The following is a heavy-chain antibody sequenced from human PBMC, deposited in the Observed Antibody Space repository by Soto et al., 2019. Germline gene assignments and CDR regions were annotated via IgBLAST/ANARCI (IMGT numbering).Heavy chain of an antibody. CDR2: ITGSGVNT. CDR1: GLTFSKAD. Sequence: EVQVSESGGGLVQPGGSLRLSCAASGLTFSKADMSWVRHAPGNGLEWVSAITGSGVNTYYADSVKGRFTVSRDNSKNTLFLQMNSLRVEDTSIYYCATHSWDHWGQGTLVTVSS. J-gene: IGHJ4*02. CDR3: ATHSWDH. V-gene: IGHV3-23*01.